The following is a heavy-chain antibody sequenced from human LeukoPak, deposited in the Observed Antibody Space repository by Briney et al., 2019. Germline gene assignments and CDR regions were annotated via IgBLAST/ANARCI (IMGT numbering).Heavy chain of an antibody. CDR2: ISGRSDST. V-gene: IGHV3-23*01. D-gene: IGHD6-13*01. J-gene: IGHJ4*02. Sequence: GGSLRLSCAASGFTFSNYGMNWVRQAPGKGLEWVSTISGRSDSTYYADSVKGRFTISRDNSKDTLYLQMNSLRAEDTAVYYCARGHSSSWYYFDYWGQGTLVTVSS. CDR3: ARGHSSSWYYFDY. CDR1: GFTFSNYG.